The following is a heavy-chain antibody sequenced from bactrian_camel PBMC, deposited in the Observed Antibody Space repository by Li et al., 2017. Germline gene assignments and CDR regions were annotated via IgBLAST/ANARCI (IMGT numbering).Heavy chain of an antibody. J-gene: IGHJ4*01. CDR2: IDRDGTT. CDR3: AAELSMGWVRCRVIEYNY. CDR1: GYTFNGRR. V-gene: IGHV3S53*01. Sequence: HVQLVESGGGSVQAGGSLRLSCAASGYTFNGRRVGWFRQASGKQREGVAAIDRDGTTRYSDSVKGRFTISKDNAKNTVYLQMDSLKPEDTAMYFCAAELSMGWVRCRVIEYNYWGQGTQVTVS. D-gene: IGHD5*01.